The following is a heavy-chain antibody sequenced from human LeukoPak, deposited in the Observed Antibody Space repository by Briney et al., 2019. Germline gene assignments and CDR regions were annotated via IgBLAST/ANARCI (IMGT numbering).Heavy chain of an antibody. D-gene: IGHD3-22*01. CDR2: INHSGST. CDR1: GGSFSGYY. CDR3: ARVRALLYYYDSSGYYGTLGYYYYYYMDV. Sequence: TSETLSLTCAVYGGSFSGYYWSWIRQPPGKGLEWIGEINHSGSTNYNPSLKSRVTISVDASKNQFSLKLSSVTAADTAVYYCARVRALLYYYDSSGYYGTLGYYYYYYMDVWGKGTTATVSS. J-gene: IGHJ6*03. V-gene: IGHV4-34*01.